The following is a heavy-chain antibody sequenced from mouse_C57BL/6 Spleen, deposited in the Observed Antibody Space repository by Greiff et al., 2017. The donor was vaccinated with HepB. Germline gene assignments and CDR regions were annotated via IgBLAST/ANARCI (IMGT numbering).Heavy chain of an antibody. CDR2: IDPSDSYT. V-gene: IGHV1-59*01. CDR3: ARWDSAMDY. CDR1: GYTFTSYW. D-gene: IGHD4-1*01. Sequence: QVQLKQPGAELVRPGTSVKLSCKASGYTFTSYWMHWVKQRPGQGLEWIGVIDPSDSYTNYNQKFKGKATLTVDTSSSTAYMQLSSLTSEDSAVYYCARWDSAMDYWGQGTSVTVSS. J-gene: IGHJ4*01.